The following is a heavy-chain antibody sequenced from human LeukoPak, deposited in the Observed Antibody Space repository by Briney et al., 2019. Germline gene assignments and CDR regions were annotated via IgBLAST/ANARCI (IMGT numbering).Heavy chain of an antibody. CDR1: GFTFSNYW. V-gene: IGHV3-74*01. J-gene: IGHJ4*02. Sequence: GGSLRLSCAASGFTFSNYWTHWVRQAPGKGLVWVSRINSNGSSTSYADSVKGRFTISRDNAKNTLYLQMNSLRAEDTAVYYCARGASGYSYGWGQGTLVTVSS. CDR3: ARGASGYSYG. D-gene: IGHD5-18*01. CDR2: INSNGSST.